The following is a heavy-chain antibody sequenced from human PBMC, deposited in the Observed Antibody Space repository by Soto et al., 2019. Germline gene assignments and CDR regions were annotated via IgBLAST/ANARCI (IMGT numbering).Heavy chain of an antibody. Sequence: PSETLSLTCTVSGGSINSAGYYWSWLRQHPGKGLEWIGYIYYSGSTYYNPSLRSRVTISVDTSQSQFSLKLSSVTAADTAVYYCARRTSGWDYFDYWGQGALVTVSS. J-gene: IGHJ4*02. D-gene: IGHD2-2*01. CDR1: GGSINSAGYY. CDR3: ARRTSGWDYFDY. V-gene: IGHV4-31*03. CDR2: IYYSGST.